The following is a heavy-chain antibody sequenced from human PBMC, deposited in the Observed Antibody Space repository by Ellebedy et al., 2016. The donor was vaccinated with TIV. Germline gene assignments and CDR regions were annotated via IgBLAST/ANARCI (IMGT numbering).Heavy chain of an antibody. CDR1: GYSISSGNY. V-gene: IGHV4-38-2*02. CDR3: ATFRNLDGFDI. Sequence: SETLSLTCTVSGYSISSGNYWDWIRQPPGKGLEWIGSMYHSGSTYYNPSLKRRVTISVDMFKNQFSLKLSSVTAADTAVYYCATFRNLDGFDIWGQGTMVTVSS. J-gene: IGHJ3*02. CDR2: MYHSGST.